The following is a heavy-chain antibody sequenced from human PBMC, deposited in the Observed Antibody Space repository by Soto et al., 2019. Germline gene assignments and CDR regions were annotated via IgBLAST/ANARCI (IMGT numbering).Heavy chain of an antibody. D-gene: IGHD1-1*01. CDR2: INHSGST. Sequence: QVQLQQWGAGLLKPSETLSLTCAVYGGSFSGYYWCWIRQPPGKGLESIGEINHSGSTNYKPSLTRRVTIAVDTPTNQFSLKLSAVTAADTAAYYCARVGTVQLERRGWFDPWGQGTLVTVSS. J-gene: IGHJ5*02. CDR3: ARVGTVQLERRGWFDP. V-gene: IGHV4-34*01. CDR1: GGSFSGYY.